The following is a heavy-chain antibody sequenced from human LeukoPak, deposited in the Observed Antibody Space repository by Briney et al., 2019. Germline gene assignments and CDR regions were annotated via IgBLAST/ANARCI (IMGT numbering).Heavy chain of an antibody. J-gene: IGHJ4*02. D-gene: IGHD3-3*01. CDR1: GFTFSSYS. V-gene: IGHV3-21*01. CDR2: ISSSSSYI. Sequence: PGGSLRLSCAASGFTFSSYSMNWVRQAPGKGLEWVSSISSSSSYIYYADSVKGRFTISRDNAKNSLYLQMNSLRAEDTAVYYCARPHLRAMDFWSGLHLYFDSWGRGTLVTVSS. CDR3: ARPHLRAMDFWSGLHLYFDS.